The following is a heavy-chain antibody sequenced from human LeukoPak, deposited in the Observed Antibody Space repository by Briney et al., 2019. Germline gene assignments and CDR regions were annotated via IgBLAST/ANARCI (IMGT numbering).Heavy chain of an antibody. CDR2: ISSSSSYI. J-gene: IGHJ5*02. CDR3: ARDDRVAAAGTFNWFDP. V-gene: IGHV3-21*01. D-gene: IGHD6-13*01. CDR1: GFAFNSYT. Sequence: GGSLRLSCEATGFAFNSYTITWVRQAPGKGLEWVSSISSSSSYIYYADSVKGRFTISRDNAKNSLYLQMNSLRAEDTAVYYCARDDRVAAAGTFNWFDPWGQGTLVTVSS.